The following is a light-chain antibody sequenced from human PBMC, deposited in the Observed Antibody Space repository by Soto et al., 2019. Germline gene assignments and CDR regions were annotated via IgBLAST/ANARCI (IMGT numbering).Light chain of an antibody. V-gene: IGKV3-20*01. Sequence: ILLTQAPATVSLSPGERVTLSCRANQSVSSTFLAWYQQKSGQPPRLVMYGAFNRATGIPDRFSGSGSGTDFTLTISSLEPEDFAVYYCQQYNNWPPVTFGQGTKVDIK. CDR2: GAF. CDR1: QSVSSTF. CDR3: QQYNNWPPVT. J-gene: IGKJ1*01.